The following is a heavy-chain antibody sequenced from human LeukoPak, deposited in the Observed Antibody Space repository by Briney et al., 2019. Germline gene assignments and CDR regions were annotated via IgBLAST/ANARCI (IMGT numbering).Heavy chain of an antibody. CDR2: ISSSGSTI. D-gene: IGHD6-13*01. CDR1: GFTFSSYE. CDR3: ARDIRAAGLGYYFDY. Sequence: GGSLRLSCAASGFTFSSYEMHWVRQAPGKGLEWVSYISSSGSTIYYADSVKGRFTISRDNAKNSLYLQMNSLRAEDTALYYCARDIRAAGLGYYFDYWGQGTLVTVSS. V-gene: IGHV3-48*03. J-gene: IGHJ4*02.